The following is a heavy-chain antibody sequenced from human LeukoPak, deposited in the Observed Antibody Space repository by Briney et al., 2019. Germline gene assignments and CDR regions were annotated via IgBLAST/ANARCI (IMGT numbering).Heavy chain of an antibody. V-gene: IGHV1-2*02. CDR1: GYTFTGYC. D-gene: IGHD3-9*01. CDR3: ARSVLTAYLINDY. CDR2: INPSSGGT. Sequence: ASVKLSCKASGYTFTGYCMHWVRQAPGQGLEWTGWINPSSGGTNYAQKFQGRVTMTRDTSISTAYMDLYRLTSDDTAVYYCARSVLTAYLINDYWGQGTLSPSPQ. J-gene: IGHJ4*02.